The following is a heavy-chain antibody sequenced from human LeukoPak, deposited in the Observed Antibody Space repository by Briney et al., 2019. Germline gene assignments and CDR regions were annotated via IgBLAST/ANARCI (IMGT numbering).Heavy chain of an antibody. V-gene: IGHV4-34*01. CDR3: ASRKVRGVKAFDI. CDR2: INHSGST. D-gene: IGHD3-10*01. J-gene: IGHJ3*02. CDR1: GGSFSGYY. Sequence: SQTLSLTCAVYGGSFSGYYWSWIRQPPGKGLEWIGEINHSGSTNYNPSLKSRVTISVDTSKNQFSLKLSSVTAADTAVYYCASRKVRGVKAFDIWGQGTMVTVSS.